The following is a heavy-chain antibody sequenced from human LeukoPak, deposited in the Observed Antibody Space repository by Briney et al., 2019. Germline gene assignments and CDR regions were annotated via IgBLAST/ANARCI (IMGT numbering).Heavy chain of an antibody. J-gene: IGHJ3*02. CDR3: ARGDHNSGSYYGPRGYAFDI. D-gene: IGHD1-26*01. CDR1: GFTFSSYS. V-gene: IGHV3-21*01. Sequence: PGGSLRLSCAASGFTFSSYSMNWVRQAPGKGLEWVSSISSSSSYIYYADSVKGRFTISRDNSKNTLYLQMNSLRAEDTAVYYCARGDHNSGSYYGPRGYAFDIWGQGTMVTVSS. CDR2: ISSSSSYI.